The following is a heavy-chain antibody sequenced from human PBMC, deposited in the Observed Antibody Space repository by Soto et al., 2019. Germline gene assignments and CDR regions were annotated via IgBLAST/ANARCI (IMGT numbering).Heavy chain of an antibody. Sequence: GGSLRLSCAASGFTFTRYSMNWVRQAPGKGLEWVSSISITTNYIYYADSMKSRFTVSRDNAKNSVYLEMNSLSAEDTAVYYCARESEDLTSNFDYWGQGTLVTVSS. V-gene: IGHV3-21*01. CDR1: GFTFTRYS. CDR3: ARESEDLTSNFDY. J-gene: IGHJ4*02. CDR2: ISITTNYI.